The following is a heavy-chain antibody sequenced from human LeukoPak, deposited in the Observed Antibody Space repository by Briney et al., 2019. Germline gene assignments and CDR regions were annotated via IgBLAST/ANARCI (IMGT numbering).Heavy chain of an antibody. CDR3: ARVRHDLATMVRGVIEY. CDR2: IDYSGST. J-gene: IGHJ4*02. D-gene: IGHD3-10*01. Sequence: SETLSLTCTVSGGSISSGGYYWSWIRQHQGKGLEWIGYIDYSGSTYYNPSLKSRVTISVDTSKNQFSLKLSSVTAADTAVYYCARVRHDLATMVRGVIEYCGQGTLVTVSS. V-gene: IGHV4-31*03. CDR1: GGSISSGGYY.